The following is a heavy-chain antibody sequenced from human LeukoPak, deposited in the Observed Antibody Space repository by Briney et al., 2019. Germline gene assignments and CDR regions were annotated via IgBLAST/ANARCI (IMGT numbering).Heavy chain of an antibody. CDR3: ARGISALDY. Sequence: SETLSLTCAVSGYSISSGYYWGWIRQPPEKGLEWIATMYYRGSVYYNPSLKSRVTISVDTSKNQLSLKLSSVTAADTAVYFCARGISALDYWGQGTLVTVSS. CDR1: GYSISSGYY. CDR2: MYYRGSV. V-gene: IGHV4-38-2*01. J-gene: IGHJ4*02. D-gene: IGHD1-20*01.